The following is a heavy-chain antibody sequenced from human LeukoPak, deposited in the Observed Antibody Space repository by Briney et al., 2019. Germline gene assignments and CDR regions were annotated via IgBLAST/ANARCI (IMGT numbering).Heavy chain of an antibody. CDR1: GFTFSSYA. D-gene: IGHD3-10*01. CDR3: TTGFGSMVRGVISGDWFDP. CDR2: ISYDGSNK. V-gene: IGHV3-30*04. Sequence: PGGSLRLSCAASGFTFSSYAMHWVRQAPGKGLEWVAVISYDGSNKYYADSVKGRFTISRDNSKNTLYLQMNSLRAEDTAVYYCTTGFGSMVRGVISGDWFDPWGQGTLVTVSS. J-gene: IGHJ5*02.